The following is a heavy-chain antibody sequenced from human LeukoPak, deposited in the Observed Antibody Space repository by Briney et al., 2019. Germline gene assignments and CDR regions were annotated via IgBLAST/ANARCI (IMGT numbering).Heavy chain of an antibody. D-gene: IGHD2-21*02. Sequence: GGSLRLSCAASGFTFSSYVMSWVRQAPGKGLEWVSYINHNAETIYYEDSVKGRFTISRDNAKNVLYLQMNRLRDGDTAVYYCARDSDWAFDNWGQGTLVTVSS. J-gene: IGHJ4*02. V-gene: IGHV3-48*02. CDR3: ARDSDWAFDN. CDR1: GFTFSSYV. CDR2: INHNAETI.